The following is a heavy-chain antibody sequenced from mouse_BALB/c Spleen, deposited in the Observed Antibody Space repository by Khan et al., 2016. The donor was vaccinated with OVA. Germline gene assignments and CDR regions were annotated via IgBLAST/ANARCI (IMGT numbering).Heavy chain of an antibody. CDR3: ARREKYGYDPSWFAY. J-gene: IGHJ3*01. V-gene: IGHV1-52*01. Sequence: QVQLQQPGAELVRPGASVKLSCKASGYTFTSYWMNWVRQRPRQGLEWIGKINPSDSESHYNQMFKDKATLTVDKSSGTAYMQFSSLTSEDSAVYYCARREKYGYDPSWFAYWGQGTLVTVSA. CDR1: GYTFTSYW. CDR2: INPSDSES. D-gene: IGHD2-2*01.